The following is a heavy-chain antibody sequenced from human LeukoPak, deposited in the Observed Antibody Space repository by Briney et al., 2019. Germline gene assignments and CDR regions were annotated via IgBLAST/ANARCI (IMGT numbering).Heavy chain of an antibody. Sequence: GGPLSLPCSASGFQFFNFAMSWLGQSPGKGLEWGSIIRGSGGKTNYADSVKDRFPIPRDNSNNTLYLQMNSLRAEDTAVYYCAKDLSYCSGGTCYTSRYYGMDVWVQGTTLTDSS. CDR3: AKDLSYCSGGTCYTSRYYGMDV. CDR2: IRGSGGKT. CDR1: GFQFFNFA. V-gene: IGHV3-23*01. D-gene: IGHD2-15*01. J-gene: IGHJ6*02.